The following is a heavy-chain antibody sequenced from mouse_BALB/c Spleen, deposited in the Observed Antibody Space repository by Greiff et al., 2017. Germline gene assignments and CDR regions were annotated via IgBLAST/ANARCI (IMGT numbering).Heavy chain of an antibody. CDR3: ARRAITTYYAMDY. CDR1: GFNIKDTY. Sequence: EVKLMESGAELVKPGASVKLSCTASGFNIKDTYMHWVKQRPEQGLEWIGRIDPANGNTKYDPKFQGKATITADTSSNTAYLQLSSLTSEDTAVYYCARRAITTYYAMDYWGQGTSVTVSS. V-gene: IGHV14-3*02. J-gene: IGHJ4*01. CDR2: IDPANGNT. D-gene: IGHD2-4*01.